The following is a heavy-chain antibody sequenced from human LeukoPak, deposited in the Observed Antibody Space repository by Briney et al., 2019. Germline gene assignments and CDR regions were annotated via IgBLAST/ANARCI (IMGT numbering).Heavy chain of an antibody. CDR2: ISSYNGNT. Sequence: AAVTVSCKASGYTFNTYGITWVRRAPGHGLEWMGWISSYNGNTIHAAKVQGRITMTKDTSASTAYLELRSLRSDDTAVYYCARIACSSSSCTYSGRRRVRGGSLDPWGQGTLVTVSS. J-gene: IGHJ5*02. V-gene: IGHV1-18*01. CDR3: ARIACSSSSCTYSGRRRVRGGSLDP. D-gene: IGHD2-2*01. CDR1: GYTFNTYG.